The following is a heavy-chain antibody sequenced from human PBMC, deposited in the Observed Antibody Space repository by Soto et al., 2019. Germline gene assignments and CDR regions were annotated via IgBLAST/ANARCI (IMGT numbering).Heavy chain of an antibody. D-gene: IGHD4-4*01. CDR2: VYYSGST. V-gene: IGHV4-59*01. Sequence: PSETLSLTCSVSGGSIANYYWGWIRQPPGKGLEWIGYVYYSGSTNYNPSLKSRVTMSVDTSRNLFSLKLTSVTAADTAMYYCARNLHDYNLLNWYDPCRQVPLVPVPS. J-gene: IGHJ5*02. CDR1: GGSIANYY. CDR3: ARNLHDYNLLNWYDP.